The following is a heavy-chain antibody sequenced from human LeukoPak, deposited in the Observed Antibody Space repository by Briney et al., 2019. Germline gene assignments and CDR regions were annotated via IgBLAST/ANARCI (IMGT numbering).Heavy chain of an antibody. CDR1: GFTFSSYW. CDR3: ASSLWFGESQNYYYKDV. Sequence: GGSLGLSCAASGFTFSSYWMYWVRQAPGKGLVWVSRIKSDGSSTSYADSVKGRFTISRDNAKNTLYLQMNSLRAEDTAVYYCASSLWFGESQNYYYKDVWGKGTTVTISS. J-gene: IGHJ6*03. V-gene: IGHV3-74*01. D-gene: IGHD3-10*01. CDR2: IKSDGSST.